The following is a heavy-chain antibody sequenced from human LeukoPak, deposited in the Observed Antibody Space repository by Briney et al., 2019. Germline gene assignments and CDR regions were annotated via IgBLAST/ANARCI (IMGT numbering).Heavy chain of an antibody. Sequence: GGSLRLSCAASGFTFSNAWMSWVRQAPGKGLEWVSSISGSHSTDYTDSVKGRFTISRDNSRNTLYVQLNSLKVEDTAVYYCAKERFWSATDAFDIWGQGTLVTVSS. CDR1: GFTFSNAW. J-gene: IGHJ3*02. CDR3: AKERFWSATDAFDI. D-gene: IGHD3-3*01. V-gene: IGHV3-23*01. CDR2: ISGSHST.